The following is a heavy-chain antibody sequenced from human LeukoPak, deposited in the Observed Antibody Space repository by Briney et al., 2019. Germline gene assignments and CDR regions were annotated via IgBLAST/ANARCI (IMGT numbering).Heavy chain of an antibody. CDR1: GFTFSSYG. CDR2: ISYDGSNK. CDR3: ALNPPSGHFYMDV. J-gene: IGHJ6*03. V-gene: IGHV3-30*03. D-gene: IGHD1-14*01. Sequence: GGSLRLSCAASGFTFSSYGMHWVRQAPGKGLEWVAVISYDGSNKYYADSVKGRFTNSRDNSKNTVYLQMDNLRSADTAVYYCALNPPSGHFYMDVWGKGIAVTVSS.